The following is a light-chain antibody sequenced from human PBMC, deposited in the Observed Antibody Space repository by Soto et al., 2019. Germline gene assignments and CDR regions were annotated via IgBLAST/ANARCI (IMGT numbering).Light chain of an antibody. Sequence: DIQLTQSPASLSASVGDRVTITCRASQSISSYLNWYQQKPGKAPKLLLYSASSLQSEVPSRLSSSGSGTDFTLTISSLQPEDFATDYCPQSYSTSRGFTFGPGTKVDIK. CDR2: SAS. J-gene: IGKJ3*01. V-gene: IGKV1-39*01. CDR3: PQSYSTSRGFT. CDR1: QSISSY.